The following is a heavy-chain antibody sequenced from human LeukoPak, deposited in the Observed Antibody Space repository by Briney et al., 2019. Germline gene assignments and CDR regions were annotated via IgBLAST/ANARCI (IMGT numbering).Heavy chain of an antibody. D-gene: IGHD3-22*01. CDR3: ARGFAYYYDSSGYPTFAFDI. V-gene: IGHV1-3*03. CDR1: GYTFTSYA. Sequence: VASVKVSCKASGYTFTSYAMHWVRQAPGQRLEWMGWINAGNGNTKYSQEFQGRVTITRDTSASTAYMELSSLRSEDMAVYYCARGFAYYYDSSGYPTFAFDIWGQGTMVTVSS. CDR2: INAGNGNT. J-gene: IGHJ3*02.